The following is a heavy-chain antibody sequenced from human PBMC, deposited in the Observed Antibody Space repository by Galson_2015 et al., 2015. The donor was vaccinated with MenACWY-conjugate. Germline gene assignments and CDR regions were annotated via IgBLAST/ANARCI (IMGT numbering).Heavy chain of an antibody. D-gene: IGHD6-19*01. CDR2: MSYDGSNQ. J-gene: IGHJ4*02. Sequence: SLRLSCAASGFTFSSYTMHWVRQTPGKGLEWVALMSYDGSNQYYADSLKGRLTISRDNSKSTLYLQMDSLRAEDTAVYYCARGLIGYSSGPLDFWGQGALVPVSS. CDR3: ARGLIGYSSGPLDF. CDR1: GFTFSSYT. V-gene: IGHV3-30*01.